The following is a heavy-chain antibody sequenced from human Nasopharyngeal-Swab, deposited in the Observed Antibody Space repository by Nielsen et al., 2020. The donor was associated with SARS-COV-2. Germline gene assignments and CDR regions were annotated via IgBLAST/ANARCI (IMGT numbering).Heavy chain of an antibody. CDR3: ARFYQVGYYFDY. J-gene: IGHJ4*02. CDR1: GASFSSYY. D-gene: IGHD1-26*01. CDR2: IYYSGST. Sequence: SETLSLTCAVFGASFSSYYWGWIRQPPGKGLEWIGSIYYSGSTYYNPSLKSRVTISVDTSKNQFSLKLSSVTAADTAVYYCARFYQVGYYFDYWGQGTLVTVSS. V-gene: IGHV4-39*01.